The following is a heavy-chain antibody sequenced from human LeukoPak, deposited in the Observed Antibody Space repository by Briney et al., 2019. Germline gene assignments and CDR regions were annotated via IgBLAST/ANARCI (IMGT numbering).Heavy chain of an antibody. J-gene: IGHJ6*02. CDR2: INPSGGST. D-gene: IGHD2-15*01. CDR1: GYTFTSYY. CDR3: ARQIVVVVAATRYYYGMDV. V-gene: IGHV1-46*01. Sequence: ASVKVSCKASGYTFTSYYMHWVRQAPGQGLEWMGIINPSGGSTSYAQKFQGRVTMTRDTSTSTVYMELSSLKASDTAMYYCARQIVVVVAATRYYYGMDVWGQGTTVTVSS.